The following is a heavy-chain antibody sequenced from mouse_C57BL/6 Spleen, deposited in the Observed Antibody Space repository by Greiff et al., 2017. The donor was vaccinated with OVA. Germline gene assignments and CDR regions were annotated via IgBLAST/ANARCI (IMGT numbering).Heavy chain of an antibody. J-gene: IGHJ2*01. V-gene: IGHV1-82*01. CDR1: GYAFSSSW. CDR2: IYPGDGDT. D-gene: IGHD2-4*01. Sequence: QVQLKESGPELVKPGASVKISCKASGYAFSSSWMNWVKQRPGKGLEWIGRIYPGDGDTDYHGKFKGKATLTADKSSSTAYMQISSLTSEDSAVYFCARGGVYDYDRGYYWGQGTTLTVSS. CDR3: ARGGVYDYDRGYY.